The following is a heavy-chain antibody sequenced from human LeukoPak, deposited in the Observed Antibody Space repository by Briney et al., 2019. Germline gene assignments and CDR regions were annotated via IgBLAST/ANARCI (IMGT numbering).Heavy chain of an antibody. CDR3: AKRGVVIRVILVGFHKEAYYFDS. V-gene: IGHV3-23*01. D-gene: IGHD3-22*01. CDR1: GITLSNYG. J-gene: IGHJ4*02. Sequence: GGSLRLSCAVSGITLSNYGMTWVRQAPGKGLEWVAGISGSGGGTNYADSVKGRFTISRDNSKNTLYLQMNSLRAEDTAVYFCAKRGVVIRVILVGFHKEAYYFDSWGQGALVTVSS. CDR2: ISGSGGGT.